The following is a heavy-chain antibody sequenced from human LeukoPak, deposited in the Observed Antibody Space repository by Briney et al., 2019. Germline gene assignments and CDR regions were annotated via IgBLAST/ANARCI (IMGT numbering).Heavy chain of an antibody. CDR2: FDPEDAET. J-gene: IGHJ4*02. D-gene: IGHD6-19*01. Sequence: ASVKVSCKVSGYTLTDLSMHWVRQAPGKGLEWMGGFDPEDAETIYAQNFQGRVTMTEDTSTDTAYMELRSLRSEDTAVYYCATAPRLRGWDFDYWGQGTLVTVSS. CDR3: ATAPRLRGWDFDY. CDR1: GYTLTDLS. V-gene: IGHV1-24*01.